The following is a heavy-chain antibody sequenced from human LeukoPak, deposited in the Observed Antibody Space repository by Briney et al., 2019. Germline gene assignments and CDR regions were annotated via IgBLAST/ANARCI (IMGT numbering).Heavy chain of an antibody. CDR3: ARGIAAYDY. CDR1: GGSFSGYY. V-gene: IGHV4-34*01. D-gene: IGHD6-6*01. Sequence: PSETLSLTCAVYGGSFSGYYWSWIRQPPGKGLEWIGEINHSGSTNYNPSLKSRVTISVDTSKNQFSLKLSSVTAADTAVYYCARGIAAYDYWGQGTLATVSS. J-gene: IGHJ4*02. CDR2: INHSGST.